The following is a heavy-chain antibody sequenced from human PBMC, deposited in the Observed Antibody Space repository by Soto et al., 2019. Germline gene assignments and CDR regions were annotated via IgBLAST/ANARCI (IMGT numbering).Heavy chain of an antibody. D-gene: IGHD5-18*01. Sequence: EVQLLESGGGLVQPGGSLRLSCAASGFTFSSYAMSWVRQAPGKRLEWVSTTSSSGGSTYLADSVNGRFTISRDNSKNRLYLQMSSLRAEDTAVYYCANFGYSYGLGYWGQGTLVTVS. J-gene: IGHJ4*02. CDR3: ANFGYSYGLGY. CDR1: GFTFSSYA. CDR2: TSSSGGST. V-gene: IGHV3-23*01.